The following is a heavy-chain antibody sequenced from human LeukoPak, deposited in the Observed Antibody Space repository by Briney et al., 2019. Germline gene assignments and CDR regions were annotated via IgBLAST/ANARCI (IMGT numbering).Heavy chain of an antibody. V-gene: IGHV4-39*07. Sequence: PGGSLRLSCAASGFIFSSSAMSWVRQAPGKGLEWIGSIYFSGSNYYNPSLKSRVTISVDTSKNQFSLKLSSVTAADTAVYYCARALRSSHFDYWGQGTLVTVSS. D-gene: IGHD6-13*01. J-gene: IGHJ4*02. CDR2: IYFSGSN. CDR3: ARALRSSHFDY. CDR1: GFIFSSSAM.